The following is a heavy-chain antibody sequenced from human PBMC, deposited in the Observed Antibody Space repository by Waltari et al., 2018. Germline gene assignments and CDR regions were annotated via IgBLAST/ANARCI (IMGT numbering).Heavy chain of an antibody. J-gene: IGHJ4*02. D-gene: IGHD1-1*01. CDR2: IGGDGSNP. V-gene: IGHV3-23*01. CDR3: SKLRETYPNYYFDY. CDR1: GFPFNNQG. Sequence: EAQLLESGGGLVQPGGSLRLSCVASGFPFNNQGMGWVRQAPGKGLEWVSAIGGDGSNPFSADSVKGRFTISKDNSKNTVSLQMNSLRAEDTALYYCSKLRETYPNYYFDYWGQGTLVTVSS.